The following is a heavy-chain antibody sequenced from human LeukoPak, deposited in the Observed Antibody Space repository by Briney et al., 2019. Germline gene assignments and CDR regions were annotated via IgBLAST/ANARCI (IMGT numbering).Heavy chain of an antibody. J-gene: IGHJ4*02. CDR3: ARHLKTDMVKAHFDY. V-gene: IGHV4-59*08. CDR1: GGSISYYY. CDR2: IYYSGTT. Sequence: SETLSLTCTVSGGSISYYYWSWIRQPPGKGLGWIGYIYYSGTTNYNPSLKSRVTISVDTSKNQFSLKLSSVTAADTAVYYCARHLKTDMVKAHFDYWGQGTLVTVSS. D-gene: IGHD5-18*01.